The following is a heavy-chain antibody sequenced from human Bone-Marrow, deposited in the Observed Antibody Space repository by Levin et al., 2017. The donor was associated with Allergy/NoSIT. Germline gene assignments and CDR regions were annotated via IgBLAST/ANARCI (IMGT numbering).Heavy chain of an antibody. V-gene: IGHV3-21*01. D-gene: IGHD6-13*01. J-gene: IGHJ6*02. CDR2: ITTTSNYI. Sequence: ETLSLTCATSGFPFSTYGMAWVRQAPGKGLEWVASITTTSNYIHYADSAKGRFTISRDNANNSLSLQMNRLRGDDTAVYYCARAAGAAGRGGMDVWGQGATVTVSS. CDR1: GFPFSTYG. CDR3: ARAAGAAGRGGMDV.